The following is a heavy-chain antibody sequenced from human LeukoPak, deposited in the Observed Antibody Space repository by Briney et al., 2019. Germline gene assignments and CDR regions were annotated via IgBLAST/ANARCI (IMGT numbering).Heavy chain of an antibody. V-gene: IGHV4-59*08. CDR3: ARHMGLGYTYFYPYFDY. Sequence: PSETLSLTCTVSGGSISSYYGSWIRQPPGKGLERIGYIYYSGSTNYNPSLKSRVTISVDTSKNQFSLKLSSVTAADTAVYYCARHMGLGYTYFYPYFDYWGQGTLVTVSS. CDR2: IYYSGST. D-gene: IGHD1-1*01. J-gene: IGHJ4*01. CDR1: GGSISSYY.